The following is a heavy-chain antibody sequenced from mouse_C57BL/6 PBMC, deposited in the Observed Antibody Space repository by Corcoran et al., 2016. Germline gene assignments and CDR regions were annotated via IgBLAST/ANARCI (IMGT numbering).Heavy chain of an antibody. CDR1: GYTFTDYY. CDR2: INPNNGGT. CDR3: ARGIIKNAMDY. V-gene: IGHV1-26*01. Sequence: EVQLQQSGPELVKPGASVKISCKASGYTFTDYYMNWGKQSHGKSLEWIGDINPNNGGTSYNQKFKGKATLTVDKSSSTAYMELRSLTSEDSAVYYCARGIIKNAMDYWGQGTSVTVSS. J-gene: IGHJ4*01. D-gene: IGHD1-1*01.